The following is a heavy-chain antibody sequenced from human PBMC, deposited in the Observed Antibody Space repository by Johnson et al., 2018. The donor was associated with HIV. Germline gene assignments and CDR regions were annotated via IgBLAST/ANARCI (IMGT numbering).Heavy chain of an antibody. CDR2: ISYDGSSQ. Sequence: QVQLVESGGGLVQAGGSLRPSCAASGFTVRSNYMRWVRQAPGKGLEWVAAISYDGSSQYYADAVKGRFTTSRDNSKNTLYLQMTSLRSEDTAVYYCAKSHASFELSGEDVFHIWGQGTMVTVSS. D-gene: IGHD1-26*01. V-gene: IGHV3-30*18. CDR1: GFTVRSNY. CDR3: AKSHASFELSGEDVFHI. J-gene: IGHJ3*02.